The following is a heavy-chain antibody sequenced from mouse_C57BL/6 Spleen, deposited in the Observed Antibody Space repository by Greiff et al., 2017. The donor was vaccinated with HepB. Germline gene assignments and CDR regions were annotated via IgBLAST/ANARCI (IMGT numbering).Heavy chain of an antibody. J-gene: IGHJ1*03. Sequence: QVQLKQSGAELVRPGTSVKMSCKASGYTFTNYWIGWAKQRPGHGLEWIGDIYPGGGYTNYNEKFKGKATLTADKSSSTAYMQFSSLTSEDSAIYYCARKGYDGYYVYWYFDVWGTGTTVTVSS. CDR3: ARKGYDGYYVYWYFDV. D-gene: IGHD2-3*01. CDR2: IYPGGGYT. V-gene: IGHV1-63*01. CDR1: GYTFTNYW.